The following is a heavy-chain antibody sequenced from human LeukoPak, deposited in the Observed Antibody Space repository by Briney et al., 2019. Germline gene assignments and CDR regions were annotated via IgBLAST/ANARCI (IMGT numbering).Heavy chain of an antibody. D-gene: IGHD3-9*01. V-gene: IGHV3-23*01. CDR2: ISGSGGST. CDR1: GFTFSSYA. J-gene: IGHJ5*02. CDR3: AKAVDILTGSNWFDP. Sequence: PGGSLRLSCAASGFTFSSYAMSWVRQAPGKGLEWVSAISGSGGSTYYADSVKGRFTISRDNSKNTLYLQMNSLRAEDTAVYYCAKAVDILTGSNWFDPWGQGTLVTVSS.